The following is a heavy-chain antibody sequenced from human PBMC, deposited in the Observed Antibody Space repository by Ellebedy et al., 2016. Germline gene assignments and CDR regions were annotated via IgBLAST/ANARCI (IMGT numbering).Heavy chain of an antibody. CDR2: INPKSGGT. J-gene: IGHJ4*02. Sequence: ASVKVSXXASGYSFIGYHMHWVRQAPGQGLEWMGWINPKSGGTNYAQKFQDRVTMTRDRSISTAYMELSRLRSDDTAVYYCARDKYDYSSGSYFSGDNWGQGTLVSVSS. V-gene: IGHV1-2*02. D-gene: IGHD3-10*01. CDR1: GYSFIGYH. CDR3: ARDKYDYSSGSYFSGDN.